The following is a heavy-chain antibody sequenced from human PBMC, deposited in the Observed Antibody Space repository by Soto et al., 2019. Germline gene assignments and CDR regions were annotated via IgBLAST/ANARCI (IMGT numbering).Heavy chain of an antibody. CDR3: ARLAGSGFLAAAGNF. V-gene: IGHV3-30-3*01. Sequence: PGGSLRLSCAASGFTFSSYAMHWVRQAPGKGLEWVAVISYDGSNKYYADSVKGRFTISRDNSKNTLYLQMNSLRAEDTAVYYCARLAGSGFLAAAGNFWGQGTLVTVSS. CDR2: ISYDGSNK. D-gene: IGHD6-13*01. CDR1: GFTFSSYA. J-gene: IGHJ4*02.